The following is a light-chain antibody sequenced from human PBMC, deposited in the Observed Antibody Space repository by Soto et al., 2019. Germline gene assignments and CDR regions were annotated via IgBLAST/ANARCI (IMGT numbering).Light chain of an antibody. CDR2: AAS. V-gene: IGKV1-5*01. Sequence: DIRMTHSPYTLSASLGDRVSITGVARQSISRWLAWYQQKPGKAHKPLIYAASSSQSGVPSRFSGSGSGTEFTLTISSLQPDDFAPYYCQQYKIYTVTFGQGAKVDIK. CDR3: QQYKIYTVT. CDR1: QSISRW. J-gene: IGKJ1*01.